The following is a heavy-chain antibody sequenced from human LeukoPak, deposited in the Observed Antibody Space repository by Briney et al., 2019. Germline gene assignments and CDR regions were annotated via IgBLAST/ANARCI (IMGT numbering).Heavy chain of an antibody. CDR3: ARDNGQPMVRGDYFDY. CDR1: GGSISSGSYY. Sequence: PSETLSLTCTVSGGSISSGSYYWSWIRQPAGKGLEWIGRIYTSGSTNYNPSLKSRVTISVDTSKNQFSLKLSSVTAADTAVYYCARDNGQPMVRGDYFDYWGQGTLVTASS. V-gene: IGHV4-61*02. D-gene: IGHD3-10*01. CDR2: IYTSGST. J-gene: IGHJ4*02.